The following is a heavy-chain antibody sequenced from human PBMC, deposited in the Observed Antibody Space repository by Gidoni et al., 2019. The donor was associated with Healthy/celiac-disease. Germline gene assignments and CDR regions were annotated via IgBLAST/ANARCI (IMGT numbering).Heavy chain of an antibody. J-gene: IGHJ5*02. CDR2: IYYSGST. V-gene: IGHV4-59*01. Sequence: QVQLQESGPGLVKPSETLSLTCTVSGGSFSSYYWSWIRQPPGKGLEWFGYIYYSGSTNYNPSLKSRVTISVDTSKNQFSLKLSSVTAADTAVYYCARGGRITMVRGDTNWFDPWGQGTLVTVSS. CDR3: ARGGRITMVRGDTNWFDP. CDR1: GGSFSSYY. D-gene: IGHD3-10*01.